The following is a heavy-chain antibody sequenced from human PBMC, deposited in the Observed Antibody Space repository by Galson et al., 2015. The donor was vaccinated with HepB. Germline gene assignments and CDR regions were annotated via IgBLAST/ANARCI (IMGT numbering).Heavy chain of an antibody. D-gene: IGHD5-18*01. CDR3: AKGYGLFDS. V-gene: IGHV3-23*01. Sequence: SLRLSCAASGFTFSYYAMAWVRQAPGKGLEWISGISGNGDSTFYADSVKGRFTVSRDNSKNMLYLQINSLRAEDTGLYFCAKGYGLFDSWGQGILVTVSS. CDR1: GFTFSYYA. CDR2: ISGNGDST. J-gene: IGHJ5*01.